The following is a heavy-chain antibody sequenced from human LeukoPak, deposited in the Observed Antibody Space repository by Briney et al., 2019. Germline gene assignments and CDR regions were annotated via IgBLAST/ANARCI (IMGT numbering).Heavy chain of an antibody. Sequence: GGSLRLSCAASGFTFRDYGMSWVRQAPGKGLEWVSGISGSGGSTYYADSVKGRFTISRDNSKNTLYLQMNSLRAGDTAVYYCAKAMGATLFDYWGQGTLVTVSS. V-gene: IGHV3-23*01. D-gene: IGHD1-26*01. CDR3: AKAMGATLFDY. CDR1: GFTFRDYG. CDR2: ISGSGGST. J-gene: IGHJ4*02.